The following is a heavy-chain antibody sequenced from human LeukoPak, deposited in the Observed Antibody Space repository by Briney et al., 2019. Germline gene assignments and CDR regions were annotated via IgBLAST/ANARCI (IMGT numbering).Heavy chain of an antibody. CDR1: GFTFSSYW. D-gene: IGHD1-26*01. V-gene: IGHV3-74*01. CDR2: ISSDGSNI. J-gene: IGHJ5*02. CDR3: AKRLWVGAPNWFDP. Sequence: GGSLRLSCTVSGFTFSSYWVHWVRQAPGKGLVWVSHISSDGSNINYAGSVKGRFTISRDNAENTLYLQMNSLRAEDTAVYYCAKRLWVGAPNWFDPWGQGTLVTVSS.